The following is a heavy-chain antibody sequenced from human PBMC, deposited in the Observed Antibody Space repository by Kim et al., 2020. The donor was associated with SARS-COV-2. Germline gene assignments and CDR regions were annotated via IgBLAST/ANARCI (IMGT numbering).Heavy chain of an antibody. CDR2: ISGSGGST. CDR1: GFTFSSYA. D-gene: IGHD2-2*01. CDR3: ANSVGRYCSSTSYYPPGGY. J-gene: IGHJ4*02. Sequence: GGSLRLSCAASGFTFSSYAMSWVRQAPGKGLEWVSAISGSGGSTYYADSVKGRFTISRDNSKNTLYLQMNSLRAEDTAVYYCANSVGRYCSSTSYYPPGGYWGQGTLVTVSS. V-gene: IGHV3-23*01.